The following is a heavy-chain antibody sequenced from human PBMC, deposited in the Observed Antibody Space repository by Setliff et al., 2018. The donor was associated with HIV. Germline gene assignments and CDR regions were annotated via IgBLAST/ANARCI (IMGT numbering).Heavy chain of an antibody. CDR3: ARATESSYDLLTAFWFFDS. V-gene: IGHV4-59*08. J-gene: IGHJ4*02. Sequence: PSETLSLTCTVFGDSLSSHFWTWIRQPPGKGLEWIGYIYFTGSTKHNPSLKSRVTISVDTSKNQFSLKLSSVTAADTAVYYCARATESSYDLLTAFWFFDSWGQGTPVTVSS. CDR1: GDSLSSHF. D-gene: IGHD3-9*01. CDR2: IYFTGST.